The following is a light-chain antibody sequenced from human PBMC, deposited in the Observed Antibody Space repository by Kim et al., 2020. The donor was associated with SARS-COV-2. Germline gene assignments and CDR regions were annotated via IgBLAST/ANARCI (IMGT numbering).Light chain of an antibody. Sequence: GPKVPISCSGSNSNIGNNYVSWYQQLPGTAPKLLIYDNNKRPSGIPDRFSGSKSGTSATLGITGLQTGDEADYYCGTWDSSLSAGVFGGGTQLTVL. CDR3: GTWDSSLSAGV. CDR1: NSNIGNNY. V-gene: IGLV1-51*01. CDR2: DNN. J-gene: IGLJ3*02.